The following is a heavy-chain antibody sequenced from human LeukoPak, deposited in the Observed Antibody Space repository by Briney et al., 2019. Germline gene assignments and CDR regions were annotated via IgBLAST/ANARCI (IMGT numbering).Heavy chain of an antibody. D-gene: IGHD3-16*01. Sequence: SETLSLTCAVYGGSFSGYYWSWIRQPPGKGLVWIGSIYYSGSTYYNPSLKSRVTISVDTSKNQFSLKLNSVTAADTAVYYCARETSQKGAHYMDVWGKGTTVTISS. J-gene: IGHJ6*03. CDR2: IYYSGST. V-gene: IGHV4-34*01. CDR3: ARETSQKGAHYMDV. CDR1: GGSFSGYY.